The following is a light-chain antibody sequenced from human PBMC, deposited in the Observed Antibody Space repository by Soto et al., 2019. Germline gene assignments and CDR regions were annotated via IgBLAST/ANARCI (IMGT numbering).Light chain of an antibody. V-gene: IGKV2-28*01. CDR1: QSVLHNDGYNY. J-gene: IGKJ1*01. CDR2: LGS. CDR3: MQALQSPPT. Sequence: DIAMTQTPLSLPVTPGERASISCRSSQSVLHNDGYNYLDWYLQKPGQSPQVLVYLGSNRASGVPDRFSGSGSGTDFTLKISRVEAEDVGGYYCMQALQSPPTFGEGAKVDNK.